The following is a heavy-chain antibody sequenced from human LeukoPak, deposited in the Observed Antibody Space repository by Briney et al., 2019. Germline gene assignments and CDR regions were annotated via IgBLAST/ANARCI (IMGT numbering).Heavy chain of an antibody. CDR1: GGSFSGYY. Sequence: SETLSLTCAVYGGSFSGYYWSWIRQPPGKGLEWIGEINHSGSTNYNPSLKSRVTISVDTSKNQFSLKLSSVTAADTAVYYCARKVLSDGMDVWGQGTTVTVSS. CDR3: ARKVLSDGMDV. CDR2: INHSGST. J-gene: IGHJ6*02. V-gene: IGHV4-34*01. D-gene: IGHD2/OR15-2a*01.